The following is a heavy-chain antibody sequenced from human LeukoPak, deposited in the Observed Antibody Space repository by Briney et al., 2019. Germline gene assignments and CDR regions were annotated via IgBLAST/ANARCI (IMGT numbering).Heavy chain of an antibody. D-gene: IGHD1-26*01. CDR3: TKDLLAWAFDY. J-gene: IGHJ4*02. CDR1: GFPFSNNA. Sequence: GGSLRLSCAASGFPFSNNAMSWVRQAPGKGLEWVSAFGGDRVAHYADSVKGRFTISKDDSKSTLYLQMNSLSAEDTGVYYCTKDLLAWAFDYWGQGILVTVSS. CDR2: FGGDRVA. V-gene: IGHV3-23*01.